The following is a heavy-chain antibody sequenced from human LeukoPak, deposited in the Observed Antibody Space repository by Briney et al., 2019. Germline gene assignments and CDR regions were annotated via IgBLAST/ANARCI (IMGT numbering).Heavy chain of an antibody. CDR1: GGSISSSSYY. D-gene: IGHD3-22*01. V-gene: IGHV4-39*07. J-gene: IGHJ3*02. Sequence: NPSETLSLTCTVSGGSISSSSYYWGWIRQPPGKGLEWIGSIYYSGSTNYNPSLKSRVTISVDTSKNQFSLKLSSVTAEDTAVYYCARDLTMIVVVIKPRRAFDIWGQGTMVTVSS. CDR2: IYYSGST. CDR3: ARDLTMIVVVIKPRRAFDI.